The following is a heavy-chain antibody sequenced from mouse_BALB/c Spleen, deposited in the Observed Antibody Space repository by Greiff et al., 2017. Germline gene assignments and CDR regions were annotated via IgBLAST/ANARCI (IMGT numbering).Heavy chain of an antibody. V-gene: IGHV1-31*01. D-gene: IGHD1-1*01. CDR3: ARQTTVVATRYFDV. CDR2: INPYNGAT. J-gene: IGHJ1*01. Sequence: VQLQQSGPELVKPGASVKISCKASGYSFTGYYMHWVKQSHVKSLEWIGRINPYNGATSYNQNFKDKASLTVDKSSSTAYMELHSLTSEDSAVYYCARQTTVVATRYFDVWGAGTTGTVSS. CDR1: GYSFTGYY.